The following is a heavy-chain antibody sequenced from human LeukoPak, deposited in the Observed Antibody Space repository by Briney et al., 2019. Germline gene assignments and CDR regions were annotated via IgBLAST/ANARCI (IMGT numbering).Heavy chain of an antibody. CDR3: ATDRGDYYGSGRGWFDP. D-gene: IGHD3-10*01. V-gene: IGHV1-24*01. J-gene: IGHJ5*02. Sequence: EASVKVSCKVSGYTLTELSMHWVRQAPGKGLEWMGGFDPEDGETIYAQKFQGRVTMTEDTSTDTAYMELSSLRSEDTAVYYCATDRGDYYGSGRGWFDPWGRGTLVTVSS. CDR2: FDPEDGET. CDR1: GYTLTELS.